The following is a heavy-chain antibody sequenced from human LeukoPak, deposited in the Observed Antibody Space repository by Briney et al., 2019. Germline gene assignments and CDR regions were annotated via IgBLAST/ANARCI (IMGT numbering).Heavy chain of an antibody. CDR2: INHSGST. Sequence: SETLSLTCTVSGGSISSYYWSWIRQPPGKGLEWIGEINHSGSTNYNPSLKSRVTISVDTSKNQFSLKLSSVTAADTAVYYCARVDYYDSSGGSDYWGQGTLVTVSS. D-gene: IGHD3-22*01. CDR1: GGSISSYY. CDR3: ARVDYYDSSGGSDY. J-gene: IGHJ4*02. V-gene: IGHV4-34*01.